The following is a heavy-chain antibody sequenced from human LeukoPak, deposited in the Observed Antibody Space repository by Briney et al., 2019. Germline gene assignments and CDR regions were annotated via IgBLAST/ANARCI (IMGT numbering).Heavy chain of an antibody. CDR1: GGSISSGGNF. V-gene: IGHV4-31*03. J-gene: IGHJ4*02. D-gene: IGHD3-10*02. Sequence: SQTLSLTCTVSGGSISSGGNFWTWIRQHPGKGLGWIGYIYNSGRTYYNPSLKSRVTISLDTSKNQFSLKLSSVTAADTAVYYCAREGGYVERTLDSWGQGTLVTVSP. CDR3: AREGGYVERTLDS. CDR2: IYNSGRT.